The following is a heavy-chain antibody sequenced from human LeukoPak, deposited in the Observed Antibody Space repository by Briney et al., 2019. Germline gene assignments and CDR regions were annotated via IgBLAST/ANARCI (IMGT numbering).Heavy chain of an antibody. CDR3: ATWRTAKTGFDY. J-gene: IGHJ4*02. V-gene: IGHV4-31*03. D-gene: IGHD1-1*01. CDR2: IYYSGNT. CDR1: GGPISSGGYY. Sequence: PSQTLSLTCTVSGGPISSGGYYWSWIRQHPGKGLEWIGYIYYSGNTYYNPSLKSRVTISVDTSKNQFSLRLSSVTAADTAVYYCATWRTAKTGFDYWGQGTLVTVSS.